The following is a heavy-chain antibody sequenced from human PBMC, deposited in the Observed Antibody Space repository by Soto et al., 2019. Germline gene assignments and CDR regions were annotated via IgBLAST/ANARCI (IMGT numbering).Heavy chain of an antibody. CDR3: AKDRKYQLPKYYYYYYYMDV. D-gene: IGHD2-2*01. CDR2: ISGSGGST. Sequence: GGSLRLSCAASGFTFSSYAMSWVRQAPGKGLEWVSAISGSGGSTYYADSVKGRFTISRDNSKNTLYLQMNSLRAEDTAVYYCAKDRKYQLPKYYYYYYYMDVWGKGITVTVSS. J-gene: IGHJ6*03. V-gene: IGHV3-23*01. CDR1: GFTFSSYA.